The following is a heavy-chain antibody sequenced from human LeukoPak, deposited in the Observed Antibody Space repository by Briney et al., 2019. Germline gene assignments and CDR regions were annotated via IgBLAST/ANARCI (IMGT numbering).Heavy chain of an antibody. CDR1: GGSISSGDYY. V-gene: IGHV4-61*08. J-gene: IGHJ4*02. CDR2: IYYSGST. D-gene: IGHD4-17*01. Sequence: SQTPSLTCTVSGGSISSGDYYWSWIRQPPGKGLEWIGYIYYSGSTNYNPSLKSRVTISVDTSKNQFSLKLSSVTAAGTAVYYCARGLTTVTYSFDYWGQGTLVTVSS. CDR3: ARGLTTVTYSFDY.